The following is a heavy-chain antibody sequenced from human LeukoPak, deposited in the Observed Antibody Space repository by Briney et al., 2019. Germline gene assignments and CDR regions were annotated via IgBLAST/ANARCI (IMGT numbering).Heavy chain of an antibody. D-gene: IGHD2/OR15-2a*01. CDR1: GFTFSTFA. CDR3: ARANSLGY. J-gene: IGHJ4*02. V-gene: IGHV3-23*01. CDR2: IFPSGGEI. Sequence: GGSLRLSCAASGFTFSTFAMIWVRQPPGKGLEWVSSIFPSGGEIHYADSVRGRFTISRDNSKSTLSLQMNSLRAQDTAVYYCARANSLGYWGQGTLVTVSS.